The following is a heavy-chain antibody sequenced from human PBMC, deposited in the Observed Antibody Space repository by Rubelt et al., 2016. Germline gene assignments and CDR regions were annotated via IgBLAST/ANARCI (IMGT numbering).Heavy chain of an antibody. V-gene: IGHV4-59*01. Sequence: QVQLQESGPGLVKPSETLSLTCTVSGDSISSYYWSWIRQPPGKGLAWIGFIYHSGSTNYSPSLKSRVTISVDTSKNHFSLKLSSVTAADTAVYYCARVIGLRAFDIWGQGTMVTVSS. CDR2: IYHSGST. J-gene: IGHJ3*02. CDR1: GDSISSYY. D-gene: IGHD1-26*01. CDR3: ARVIGLRAFDI.